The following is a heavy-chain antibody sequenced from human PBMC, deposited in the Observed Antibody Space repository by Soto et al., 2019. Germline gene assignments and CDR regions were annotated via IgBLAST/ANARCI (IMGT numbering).Heavy chain of an antibody. J-gene: IGHJ5*02. Sequence: GGSLRLSCAASGFTLSNYSISWVRQTPGKGLERVSSISINSNYKYYVDSVKVRFTISRDNAKSSLYLQMNSLRAEDTAVYYCARARTTTWSGTTRGWFDPWGQGSLVTVS. CDR1: GFTLSNYS. V-gene: IGHV3-21*01. D-gene: IGHD1-7*01. CDR2: ISINSNYK. CDR3: ARARTTTWSGTTRGWFDP.